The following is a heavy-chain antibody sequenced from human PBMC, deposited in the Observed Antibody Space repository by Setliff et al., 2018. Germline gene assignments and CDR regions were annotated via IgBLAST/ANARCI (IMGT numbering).Heavy chain of an antibody. Sequence: ASVKVSCKASGYTFTYFGVSWLRLAPGQGLEWMGRIIPVFRTANYAQKFRGRVTITADESTSTGYMELRSLRSDDTAVYYCARELRSPYWHLDSWGQGTLVTVSS. CDR3: ARELRSPYWHLDS. V-gene: IGHV1-69*13. CDR1: GYTFTYFG. D-gene: IGHD3-16*01. J-gene: IGHJ5*01. CDR2: IIPVFRTA.